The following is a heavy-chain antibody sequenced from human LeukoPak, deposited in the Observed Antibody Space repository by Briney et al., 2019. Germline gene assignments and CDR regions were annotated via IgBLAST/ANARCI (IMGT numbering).Heavy chain of an antibody. D-gene: IGHD3-22*01. CDR2: ISGTGDNT. CDR1: GFTFSIYA. Sequence: GGSLRLSCAASGFTFSIYAMTWVRQAPGKGLEWVSAISGTGDNTYYADSVKGRFIISRDNSKNTLYLQMSSLRAEDTAVYYCAKDRAIVVLITVDYWGQGSLVTVSS. CDR3: AKDRAIVVLITVDY. J-gene: IGHJ4*02. V-gene: IGHV3-23*01.